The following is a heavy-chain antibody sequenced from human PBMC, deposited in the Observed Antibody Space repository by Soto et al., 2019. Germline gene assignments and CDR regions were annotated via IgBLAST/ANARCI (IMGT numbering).Heavy chain of an antibody. CDR2: ISYDGNNI. Sequence: QVQLVESGGGVVQPGRSLRLSCAASGFTFNSYGIHWVRQAPGKALEWVAVISYDGNNIYYGDSVQGRFTISRDNSKNTIYLQMNSLRAEDTAVYYCAKDVGYCTNGVCLYNRFDPWGQGTLVTVSS. CDR3: AKDVGYCTNGVCLYNRFDP. V-gene: IGHV3-30*18. CDR1: GFTFNSYG. D-gene: IGHD2-8*01. J-gene: IGHJ5*02.